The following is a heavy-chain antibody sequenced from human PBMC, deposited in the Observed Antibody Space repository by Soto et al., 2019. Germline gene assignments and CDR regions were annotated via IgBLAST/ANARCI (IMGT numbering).Heavy chain of an antibody. D-gene: IGHD3-10*01. J-gene: IGHJ6*02. CDR2: IWYDGSNK. CDR1: GFTFSSYG. Sequence: QVQLVESGGGVVQPGRSLRLSCAASGFTFSSYGMHWVRQAPGKGLEWVAVIWYDGSNKYYADSVKGRFTISRDNSKNTLYLQMSSLRAEDTAVYYCARDTARAMVRIYYGMYVWGQGTTVTVSS. V-gene: IGHV3-33*01. CDR3: ARDTARAMVRIYYGMYV.